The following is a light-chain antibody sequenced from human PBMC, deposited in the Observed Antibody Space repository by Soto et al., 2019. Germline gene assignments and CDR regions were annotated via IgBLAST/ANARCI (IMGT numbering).Light chain of an antibody. CDR1: SSDVGDYNY. CDR3: SSYTSSITYV. CDR2: EVN. Sequence: QSALTQPASVSGSPGQSSTISCTGTSSDVGDYNYVSWYQQHPGKAPKLMIYEVNNRPSGVSNRFSGSKSGDTASLTISGLQAEDEADYYCSSYTSSITYVFGNGTKLTVL. V-gene: IGLV2-14*01. J-gene: IGLJ1*01.